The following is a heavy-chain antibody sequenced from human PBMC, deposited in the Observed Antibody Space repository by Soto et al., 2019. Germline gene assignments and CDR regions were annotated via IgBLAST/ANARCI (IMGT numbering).Heavy chain of an antibody. D-gene: IGHD6-13*01. CDR1: GFTFSSYE. CDR2: ISSSGSTI. Sequence: GGSLRLSCAASGFTFSSYEMNWVRQAPGKGLEWVSYISSSGSTIYYADSVKGRFTISRDNAKNSLYLQMNSLRAEDTAVYYCARGGAWGSSWFRCYYYGMDVWGQGTTVTVSS. V-gene: IGHV3-48*03. CDR3: ARGGAWGSSWFRCYYYGMDV. J-gene: IGHJ6*02.